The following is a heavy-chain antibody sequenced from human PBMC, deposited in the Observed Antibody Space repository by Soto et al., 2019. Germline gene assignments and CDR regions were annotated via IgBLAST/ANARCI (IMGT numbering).Heavy chain of an antibody. CDR3: AMEGSRPYYFSGMDL. CDR1: GYTLTSYG. Sequence: QVQLVPSGAEVKKPGASVKVSCKASGYTLTSYGFSWVRQAPGQGLEWMGWISAYNGNTNYAQKLQGRVTMTTDTSASTAYMELRSLRSDDTAVYYCAMEGSRPYYFSGMDLCGQGTTGTVSS. CDR2: ISAYNGNT. J-gene: IGHJ6*02. V-gene: IGHV1-18*01. D-gene: IGHD1-26*01.